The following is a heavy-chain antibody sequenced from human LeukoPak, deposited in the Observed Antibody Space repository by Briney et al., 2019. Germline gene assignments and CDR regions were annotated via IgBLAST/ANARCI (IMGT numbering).Heavy chain of an antibody. J-gene: IGHJ4*02. CDR2: ISGSGGST. Sequence: GGSLRLSCAASGFTFSSYAMSWVRQAPGKGLEWVSAISGSGGSTYYADSVKGRFTISRDNSKNTLCLQMNSLRAEDTAVYYCAKVKDLDWLRLFDYWGQGTLVTVSS. CDR3: AKVKDLDWLRLFDY. D-gene: IGHD3-9*01. V-gene: IGHV3-23*01. CDR1: GFTFSSYA.